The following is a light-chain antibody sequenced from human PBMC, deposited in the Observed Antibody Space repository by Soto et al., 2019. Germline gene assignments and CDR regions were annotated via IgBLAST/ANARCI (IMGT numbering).Light chain of an antibody. CDR3: QLSHSTRPT. V-gene: IGKV1-39*01. CDR2: AAS. J-gene: IGKJ1*01. CDR1: QSISNF. Sequence: DIQMTQTPSSLSASVGDRVTITCRASQSISNFLNWYQQRQGQVPKLLIYAASNLHTGVPSRFSGSGSGTDFTLTITSLQPEDFTPYYCQLSHSTRPTFGQGTKVDIK.